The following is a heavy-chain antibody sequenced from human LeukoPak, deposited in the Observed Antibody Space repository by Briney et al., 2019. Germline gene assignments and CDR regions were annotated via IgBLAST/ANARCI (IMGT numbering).Heavy chain of an antibody. CDR3: ARVSSARNGFDY. J-gene: IGHJ4*02. CDR2: IYYSGST. Sequence: SETLSLTCTVSGGSLSSGGYYWGWIRKHPGMGLEWIGSIYYSGSTYYTPPLKSRVNISVDTSKSQFALNLTSVTAADTAVYYCARVSSARNGFDYWGQGTLVTVSS. V-gene: IGHV4-31*03. CDR1: GGSLSSGGYY. D-gene: IGHD1-14*01.